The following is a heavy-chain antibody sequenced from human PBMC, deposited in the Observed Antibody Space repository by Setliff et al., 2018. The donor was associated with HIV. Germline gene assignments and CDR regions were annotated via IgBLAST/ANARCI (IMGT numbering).Heavy chain of an antibody. V-gene: IGHV1-18*01. D-gene: IGHD6-6*01. CDR3: ARDAPGNTEAAPDY. CDR1: GYIFSTSG. CDR2: INIKNGNT. Sequence: ASVKVSCKASGYIFSTSGISWVRQAPGQGLEWMGWINIKNGNTNYGQKLQGRVTMTTDTSTSTAYMELRSLRSDDTAVYYCARDAPGNTEAAPDYWGQGTLVTVS. J-gene: IGHJ4*02.